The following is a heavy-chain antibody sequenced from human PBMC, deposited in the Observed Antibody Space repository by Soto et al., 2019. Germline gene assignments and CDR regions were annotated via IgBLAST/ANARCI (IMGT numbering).Heavy chain of an antibody. CDR1: GLSFSTPGVG. V-gene: IGHV2-5*02. CDR3: AHSPPYHANSDPDY. Sequence: QITLKESGPTLVKPTQTLTLTCSFSGLSFSTPGVGVGWIRQPPGKPLEWLALIYWEDDKRYSPSLRSRLTSTKDTSRNLVVLIMTNMDPLNTGTYSCAHSPPYHANSDPDYWGQGTLVTVSS. J-gene: IGHJ4*02. CDR2: IYWEDDK. D-gene: IGHD1-1*01.